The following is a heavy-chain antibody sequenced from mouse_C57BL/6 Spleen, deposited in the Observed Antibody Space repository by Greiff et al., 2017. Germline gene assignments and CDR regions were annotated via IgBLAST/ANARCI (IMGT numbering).Heavy chain of an antibody. D-gene: IGHD2-5*01. CDR3: ARSDSNYDFDY. CDR2: IYPGDGDT. Sequence: QVQLQQSGAELVKPGASVKISCKASGYAFSSYWMNWVKQRPGKGLEWIGQIYPGDGDTNYNGKFKGKATLTADKSSRTAYMQLSSLTSEDSAVYFCARSDSNYDFDYWGQGTTLTVSS. V-gene: IGHV1-80*01. J-gene: IGHJ2*01. CDR1: GYAFSSYW.